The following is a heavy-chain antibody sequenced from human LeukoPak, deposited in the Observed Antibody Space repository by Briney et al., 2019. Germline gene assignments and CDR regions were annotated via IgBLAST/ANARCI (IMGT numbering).Heavy chain of an antibody. D-gene: IGHD2-2*01. CDR2: IRSKAYGGTT. V-gene: IGHV3-49*04. CDR3: TRTSYSDIVVVPAAVGDYYMDV. CDR1: GFTFGDYA. J-gene: IGHJ6*03. Sequence: GGSLRLSCTASGFTFGDYAMSWVRQAPGKGLEWVGFIRSKAYGGTTEYAASVKGRFTISRDDSKSIAYLQMNSLKTEDTAVYYCTRTSYSDIVVVPAAVGDYYMDVWGKGTTVTISS.